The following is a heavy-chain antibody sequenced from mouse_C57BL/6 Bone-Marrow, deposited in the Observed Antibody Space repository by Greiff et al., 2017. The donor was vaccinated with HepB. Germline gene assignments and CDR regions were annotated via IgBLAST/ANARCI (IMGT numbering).Heavy chain of an antibody. CDR1: GYTFTSYW. CDR3: ARRDGYYWYIDV. V-gene: IGHV1-61*01. Sequence: QVQLQQPGAELVRPGSSVKLSCKASGYTFTSYWMDWVKQRPGQGLEWIGNIYPSDSETHYNQKFKDKATLTVDKSSSTAYMQLSSLTSEDSAGYYCARRDGYYWYIDVWGTGTTVTVSS. D-gene: IGHD2-3*01. CDR2: IYPSDSET. J-gene: IGHJ1*03.